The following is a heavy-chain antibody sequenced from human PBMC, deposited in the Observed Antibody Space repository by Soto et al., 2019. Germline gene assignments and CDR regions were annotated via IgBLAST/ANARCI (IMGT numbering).Heavy chain of an antibody. V-gene: IGHV3-33*01. CDR3: VRDLLGSGGHFDY. Sequence: TGGSLRLSCAASGFIFSSFGMHWVRQAPGKGLEWVANIWYDGSNTYYADSVKGRFTISRDNSRNTVYLQMNSLRAEDTAVYHCVRDLLGSGGHFDYWGQGTPVTVSS. J-gene: IGHJ4*02. CDR2: IWYDGSNT. D-gene: IGHD7-27*01. CDR1: GFIFSSFG.